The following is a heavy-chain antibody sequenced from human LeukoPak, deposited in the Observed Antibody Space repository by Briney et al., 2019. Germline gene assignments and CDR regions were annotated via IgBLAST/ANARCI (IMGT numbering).Heavy chain of an antibody. V-gene: IGHV3-7*01. J-gene: IGHJ6*03. Sequence: GGSLRLSCAASGFTFSSYWMSWVRQAPGKGLEWVANIKQDGSEEYYVDSVKGRFTISRDNAKNSLYLQMNSLRAEDTAVYYCARVLAVAAYYYYYMDVWGKGTTVTVSS. CDR1: GFTFSSYW. CDR2: IKQDGSEE. D-gene: IGHD6-19*01. CDR3: ARVLAVAAYYYYYMDV.